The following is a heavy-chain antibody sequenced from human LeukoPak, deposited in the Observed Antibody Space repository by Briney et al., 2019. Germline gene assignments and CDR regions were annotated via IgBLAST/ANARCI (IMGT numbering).Heavy chain of an antibody. V-gene: IGHV3-21*01. Sequence: GGSLRLSCAASGFTFSSYSMNWVRQAPGKGLEWVSSISSSSSYIYYADSVEGRFTISRDNAKNSLYLQMNSLRAEDTAVYYCARDEEYCSSTSCENWFDPWGQGTLVTVSS. CDR1: GFTFSSYS. CDR2: ISSSSSYI. J-gene: IGHJ5*02. CDR3: ARDEEYCSSTSCENWFDP. D-gene: IGHD2-2*01.